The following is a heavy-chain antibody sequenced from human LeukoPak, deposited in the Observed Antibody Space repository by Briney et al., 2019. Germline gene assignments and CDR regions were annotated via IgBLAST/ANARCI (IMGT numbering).Heavy chain of an antibody. J-gene: IGHJ4*02. CDR1: GFTFSSYA. CDR2: ISYDGSNK. CDR3: ASGAYYSSSWYYFDY. Sequence: PGGSLRLSCAASGFTFSSYAMRWVRQAPGKGLEWVAVISYDGSNKYYADSVKGRFTISRDNSKNTLYLQMNSLRAEDTAVYYCASGAYYSSSWYYFDYWGQGTLVTVSS. V-gene: IGHV3-30-3*01. D-gene: IGHD6-13*01.